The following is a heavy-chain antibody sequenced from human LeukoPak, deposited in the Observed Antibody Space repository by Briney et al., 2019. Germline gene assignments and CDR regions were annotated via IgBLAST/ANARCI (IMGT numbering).Heavy chain of an antibody. CDR1: GFTFSSYA. Sequence: WSLRLSCAASGFTFSSYAMSWVRQAPGKGLEWVSAISGSGGSTYYADSVKGRFTISRDNSKNTLYLQMNSLRAEDTAVYYCAKDPVQRGYSGYDFVDWGQGTLVTVSS. V-gene: IGHV3-23*01. D-gene: IGHD5-12*01. J-gene: IGHJ4*02. CDR3: AKDPVQRGYSGYDFVD. CDR2: ISGSGGST.